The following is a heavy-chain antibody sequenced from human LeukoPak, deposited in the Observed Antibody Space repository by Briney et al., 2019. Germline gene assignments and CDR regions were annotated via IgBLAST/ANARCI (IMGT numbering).Heavy chain of an antibody. V-gene: IGHV3-23*01. CDR1: GFTFSSYA. CDR2: ICGSGGST. J-gene: IGHJ5*02. Sequence: AGGSLRLSCAASGFTFSSYAMSWVRQAPGKGLEWVSPICGSGGSTYYADSVKGRFTISRDNSKNTLYLQMNSLRAEDTAVYYCAKLRRSCIAAADNWFDPWGQGTLVTVSS. CDR3: AKLRRSCIAAADNWFDP. D-gene: IGHD6-13*01.